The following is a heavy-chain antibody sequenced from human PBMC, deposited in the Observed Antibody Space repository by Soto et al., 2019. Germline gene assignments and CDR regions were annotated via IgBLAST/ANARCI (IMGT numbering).Heavy chain of an antibody. CDR1: GYTFTSYA. CDR3: ARALVYSSGYCC. J-gene: IGHJ4*02. Sequence: ASVKVSCKASGYTFTSYAMHWVRQAPGQRLEWMGWINAGNGNTKYSQKFQGRVTITRDTSASTAYMELSSLRSEDTAVYYCARALVYSSGYCCWGQGTLVTVSS. V-gene: IGHV1-3*01. D-gene: IGHD3-22*01. CDR2: INAGNGNT.